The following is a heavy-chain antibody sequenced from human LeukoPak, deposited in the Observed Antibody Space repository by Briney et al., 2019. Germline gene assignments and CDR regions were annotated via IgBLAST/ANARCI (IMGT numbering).Heavy chain of an antibody. Sequence: GGSLRLSCAASGFSFSTYWMSWVRQAPGKGLEWVANIKQDGSEKYYVDSVKGRFTISRDNAKNSLYVQMNSLRAEDTAVYYCARVQWLAFDAFDIWGQGTMVTVSS. CDR3: ARVQWLAFDAFDI. V-gene: IGHV3-7*01. J-gene: IGHJ3*02. CDR2: IKQDGSEK. CDR1: GFSFSTYW. D-gene: IGHD6-19*01.